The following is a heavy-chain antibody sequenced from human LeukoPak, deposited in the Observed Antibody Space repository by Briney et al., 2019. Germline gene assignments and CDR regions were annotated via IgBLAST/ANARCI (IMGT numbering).Heavy chain of an antibody. CDR2: IYSGGST. CDR1: GFTVSGKY. V-gene: IGHV3-66*01. D-gene: IGHD3-10*01. J-gene: IGHJ6*02. Sequence: GGSLRLSCAVSGFTVSGKYMSWVRQAPGKGLEWVSVIYSGGSTHYADSVKGRFTTSRDNSKNTLSLQMNSLRAEDSAVYYCARDLNYYGSGPYGLDVWGQGTTVTVSS. CDR3: ARDLNYYGSGPYGLDV.